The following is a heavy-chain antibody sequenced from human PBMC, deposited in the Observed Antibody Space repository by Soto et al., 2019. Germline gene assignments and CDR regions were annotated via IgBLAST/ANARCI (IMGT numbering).Heavy chain of an antibody. J-gene: IGHJ5*02. CDR2: TSAYNDNT. CDR1: GYTFTSNG. CDR3: ARDLGYCTGTNCYRNWFDP. Sequence: QVQLVQSGAEVKKPVASVKVSCKASGYTFTSNGISWVRQAPGQGLEWMGWTSAYNDNTNYAQKFQGRVTMTTDTSTSTAYMELRSLTSDDTAVYYCARDLGYCTGTNCYRNWFDPWGQGTLVIVSS. V-gene: IGHV1-18*01. D-gene: IGHD2-8*02.